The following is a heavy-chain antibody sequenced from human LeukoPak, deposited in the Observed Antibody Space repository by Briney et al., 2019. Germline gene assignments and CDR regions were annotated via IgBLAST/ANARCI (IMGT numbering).Heavy chain of an antibody. V-gene: IGHV4-34*01. CDR3: ARGRRLVRGVMSPNYYGMDV. D-gene: IGHD3-10*01. CDR1: GGSLSGYY. CDR2: INTSGST. J-gene: IGHJ6*04. Sequence: SETLSLTCAVYGGSLSGYYWSWIRQPPGKGLEWIGEINTSGSTNYNPSLKSRVTISVDTSKNQFSLKLSSVTAADTAVYYCARGRRLVRGVMSPNYYGMDVWGKGTTVTVSS.